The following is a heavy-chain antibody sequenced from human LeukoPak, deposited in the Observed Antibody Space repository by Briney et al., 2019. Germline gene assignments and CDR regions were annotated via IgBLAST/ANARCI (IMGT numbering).Heavy chain of an antibody. CDR1: GFTFSSYA. Sequence: GGSLRLPCAASGFTFSSYAMHWVRQAPGKGLAWVAVISFVGSNKYYADSVKGRFTISRDNSKNTLYLQMNSLRAEDTTVYDGAKAECSCTICYDSWGQGTLVTVSS. V-gene: IGHV3-30-3*01. CDR3: AKAECSCTICYDS. J-gene: IGHJ5*01. CDR2: ISFVGSNK. D-gene: IGHD2-2*01.